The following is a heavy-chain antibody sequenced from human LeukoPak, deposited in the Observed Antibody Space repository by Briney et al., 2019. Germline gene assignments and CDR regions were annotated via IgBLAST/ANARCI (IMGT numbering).Heavy chain of an antibody. CDR1: GYTFTSYG. Sequence: ASVKVSCEASGYTFTSYGISWVRQAPGQGLEWMGWISAYNGNTNYAQKLQGRVTMTTDTSTSTAYMEPRSLRSDDTAVYYCARAPYYDILTGFGVFDYWGQGTLVTVSS. D-gene: IGHD3-9*01. CDR2: ISAYNGNT. J-gene: IGHJ4*02. CDR3: ARAPYYDILTGFGVFDY. V-gene: IGHV1-18*01.